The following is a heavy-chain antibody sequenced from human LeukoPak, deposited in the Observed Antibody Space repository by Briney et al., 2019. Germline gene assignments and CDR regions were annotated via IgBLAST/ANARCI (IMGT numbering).Heavy chain of an antibody. J-gene: IGHJ4*02. Sequence: RPGGSLRLSCAASGFTFSSYSMNWVRQAPGKGLEWVSGINWNGDSTGYADSVKGRFTISRDNAKNSVYLQMNSLRAEDTAIYYCAREGRIASGWHDFDYWGQGTLVTVSS. CDR2: INWNGDST. V-gene: IGHV3-20*04. D-gene: IGHD6-19*01. CDR1: GFTFSSYS. CDR3: AREGRIASGWHDFDY.